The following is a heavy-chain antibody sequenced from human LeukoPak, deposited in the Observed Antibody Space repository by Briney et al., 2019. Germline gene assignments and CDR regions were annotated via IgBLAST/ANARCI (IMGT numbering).Heavy chain of an antibody. CDR2: VYTSGST. Sequence: SETLSLTCTVSGGSINSGSYYWSWIRQPAGKGLEWIGRVYTSGSTNYNPSLKSRVTISVDTSKNQFSLKLSSVTAADTAVYYCARRFTYSSTPGVVRGRAFDIWGQGTMVTVSP. CDR1: GGSINSGSYY. D-gene: IGHD6-13*01. J-gene: IGHJ3*02. V-gene: IGHV4-61*02. CDR3: ARRFTYSSTPGVVRGRAFDI.